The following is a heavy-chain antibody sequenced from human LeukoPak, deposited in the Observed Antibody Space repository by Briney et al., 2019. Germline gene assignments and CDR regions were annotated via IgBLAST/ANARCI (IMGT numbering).Heavy chain of an antibody. CDR2: INPNSGGT. V-gene: IGHV1-2*02. J-gene: IGHJ4*02. Sequence: ASVKVSCKASGYTFTAYYMHWVRQAPGQGLEWMGWINPNSGGTNYAQKFQGRVTMTRDTSISTAYMELNRLRSDDTAVYYCARGDHYDVLTGFQTPSHLSDYWGQGTLVTVSS. CDR3: ARGDHYDVLTGFQTPSHLSDY. CDR1: GYTFTAYY. D-gene: IGHD3-9*01.